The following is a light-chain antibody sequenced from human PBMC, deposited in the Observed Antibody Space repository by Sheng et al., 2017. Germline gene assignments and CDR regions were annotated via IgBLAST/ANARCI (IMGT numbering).Light chain of an antibody. CDR2: GAS. CDR3: QQSYSTPYT. J-gene: IGKJ2*01. CDR1: QSISSY. V-gene: IGKV1-39*01. Sequence: DIQMTQSPSSLSASVGDRVTITCRASQSISSYLNWYQQKPGKAPKLLIYGASRLQSGVPSRFSGSGSGTDFTLTITNLQPEDFAAYFCQQSYSTPYTFGQGTKLEIK.